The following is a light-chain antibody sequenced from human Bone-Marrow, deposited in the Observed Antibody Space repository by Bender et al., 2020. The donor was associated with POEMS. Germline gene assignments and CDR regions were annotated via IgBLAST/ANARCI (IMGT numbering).Light chain of an antibody. J-gene: IGLJ1*01. Sequence: SYVLTQPPSVSVAPGQTARITCGGNNIGSKSVHWYQQKPGQAPVLVVYDSRDRPSGIPEQFSGSNSGNTATLIISTVEAGDEADYYCQVWDSDSDLYVFGTGTKVTVL. CDR3: QVWDSDSDLYV. CDR1: NIGSKS. CDR2: DSR. V-gene: IGLV3-21*02.